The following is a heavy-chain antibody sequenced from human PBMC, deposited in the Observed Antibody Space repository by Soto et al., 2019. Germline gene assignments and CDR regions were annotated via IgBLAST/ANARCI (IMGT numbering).Heavy chain of an antibody. Sequence: NPSETLSLTCAVSGGSISSGGYSWSWIRQPPGKGLEWIGYIYHSGSTYYTPSLKSRVTISVDRSKNQFSLKLSSVTAADTAVYYCARGDKSYFDYWGQGTLVTVPQ. CDR1: GGSISSGGYS. V-gene: IGHV4-30-2*01. CDR3: ARGDKSYFDY. D-gene: IGHD2-21*01. J-gene: IGHJ4*02. CDR2: IYHSGST.